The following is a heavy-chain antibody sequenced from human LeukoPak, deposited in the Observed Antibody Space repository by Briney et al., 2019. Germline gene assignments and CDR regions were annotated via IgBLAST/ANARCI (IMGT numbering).Heavy chain of an antibody. CDR2: IRKDGSNK. Sequence: GGSLRLSCAASGFTFSSYGMHWVRQAPGKGLEWVAFIRKDGSNKYYADSVKGRFTISRDNSKNTLYLQMNSLRTEDTTVYYCARPKIEYSSSSYYFDYWGQGTLVTVSS. J-gene: IGHJ4*02. CDR1: GFTFSSYG. CDR3: ARPKIEYSSSSYYFDY. V-gene: IGHV3-30*02. D-gene: IGHD6-6*01.